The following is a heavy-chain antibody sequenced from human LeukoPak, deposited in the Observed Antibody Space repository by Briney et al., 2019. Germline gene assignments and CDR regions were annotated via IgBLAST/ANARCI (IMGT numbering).Heavy chain of an antibody. D-gene: IGHD6-6*01. CDR2: IWYDGSNK. CDR1: GFTFSSYA. V-gene: IGHV3-33*08. CDR3: ARSLSISSSRYFDP. Sequence: GGSLRLSCAASGFTFSSYAMSWVRQAPGKGLEWVTVIWYDGSNKYYADSVKGRFTISRDNSKNTLYLQMNSLRAEDTAVFYCARSLSISSSRYFDPWGQGTLVTVSS. J-gene: IGHJ5*02.